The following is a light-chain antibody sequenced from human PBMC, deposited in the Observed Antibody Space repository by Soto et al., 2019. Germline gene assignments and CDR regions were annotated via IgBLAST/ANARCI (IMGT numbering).Light chain of an antibody. CDR1: NSDIVIYNY. CDR2: EVT. CDR3: SSYTISSTWV. J-gene: IGLJ3*02. Sequence: QSALTQPASVSGSPEQSITISFTGTNSDIVIYNYVSWFQQHTGKAPKLMIYEVTSRPSGVYDRLAGSKSDNTASLTISGLQAEDEAHYYCSSYTISSTWVFGGGTKVTVL. V-gene: IGLV2-14*01.